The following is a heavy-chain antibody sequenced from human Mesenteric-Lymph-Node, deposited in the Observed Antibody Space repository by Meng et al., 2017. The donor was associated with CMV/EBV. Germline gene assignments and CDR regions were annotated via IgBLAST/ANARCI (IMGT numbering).Heavy chain of an antibody. Sequence: SGPTLVKPTQTLTLTCTFSGFSLSTSGVGVGWIRQPPGKALEWLALIYWNDDKRYSPSLKSRLTITKDTSKNQVVLTMTNMDPVDTATYYCAQLQYYYYGMDVWGQGTTVTVSS. V-gene: IGHV2-5*01. CDR2: IYWNDDK. D-gene: IGHD4-11*01. CDR3: AQLQYYYYGMDV. CDR1: GFSLSTSGVG. J-gene: IGHJ6*02.